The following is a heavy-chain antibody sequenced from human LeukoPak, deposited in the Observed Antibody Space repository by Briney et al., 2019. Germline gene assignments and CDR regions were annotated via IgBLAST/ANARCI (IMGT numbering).Heavy chain of an antibody. J-gene: IGHJ4*02. V-gene: IGHV4-39*01. CDR1: GGSISSNNYY. CDR2: IYYSGST. D-gene: IGHD6-19*01. CDR3: ARHEEYSSGWYVGPLYFDY. Sequence: PSETLPLTCTVSGGSISSNNYYWGWIRQTPGKGLEWIGSIYYSGSTYYNPSLKSRVTISVDTSKNQFSLKLSSVTAADTAVYYCARHEEYSSGWYVGPLYFDYWGQGTLVTVSS.